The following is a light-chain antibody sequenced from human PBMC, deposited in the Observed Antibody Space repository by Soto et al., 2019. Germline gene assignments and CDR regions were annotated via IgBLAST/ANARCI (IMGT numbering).Light chain of an antibody. CDR2: EVS. CDR1: SSDVGGYNY. Sequence: QSVLTQPASVSGSPGQSITISCTGTSSDVGGYNYVSWYQQHPGKAPKLMIYEVSNRPSGVSNRFSGSKSGNTASLTISGLQAEDEADYYCSSYTSSSLDWVFGGGTQLTVL. CDR3: SSYTSSSLDWV. J-gene: IGLJ3*02. V-gene: IGLV2-14*01.